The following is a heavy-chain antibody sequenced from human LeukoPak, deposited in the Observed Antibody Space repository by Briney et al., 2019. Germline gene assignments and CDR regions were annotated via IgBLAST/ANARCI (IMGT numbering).Heavy chain of an antibody. D-gene: IGHD3-22*01. J-gene: IGHJ4*02. Sequence: PGGSLRLSCAASGFTFSSYSMNWVRQAPGKGLEWVSYISSSSSTIYYADSVKGRFTISRDNAKNSLYLQMNSLRAEDTAVYYCARDSSGYRGHFDYWGQGTLVTVSS. CDR2: ISSSSSTI. CDR1: GFTFSSYS. CDR3: ARDSSGYRGHFDY. V-gene: IGHV3-48*04.